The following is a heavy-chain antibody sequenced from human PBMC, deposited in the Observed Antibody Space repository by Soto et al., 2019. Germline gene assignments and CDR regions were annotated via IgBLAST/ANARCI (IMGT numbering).Heavy chain of an antibody. J-gene: IGHJ5*02. CDR3: ASVDCSSTSCYGYNWFDP. V-gene: IGHV1-3*01. CDR2: INAGNGNT. D-gene: IGHD2-2*01. Sequence: ASVKVSCKASGYTFTSYAMHWVRQAPGQRLEWMGWINAGNGNTKYSQKFQGRVTITRDTSASTAYMELSSLRSEDTAVYYCASVDCSSTSCYGYNWFDPWGQGTLVTVSS. CDR1: GYTFTSYA.